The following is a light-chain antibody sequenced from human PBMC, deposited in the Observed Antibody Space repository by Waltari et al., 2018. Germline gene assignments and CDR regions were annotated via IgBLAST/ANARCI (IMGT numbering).Light chain of an antibody. CDR2: GAS. CDR3: QQYNTYSRT. Sequence: DIQMTQSPSTLSASIGDRVTSTCRASQRLSNWFAWYQQKPGKAPKLLIYGASSLESGVPSRFSGSGSGTEFTLTISSLQPDDFATYYCQQYNTYSRTFGQGTTVEVK. CDR1: QRLSNW. V-gene: IGKV1-5*01. J-gene: IGKJ1*01.